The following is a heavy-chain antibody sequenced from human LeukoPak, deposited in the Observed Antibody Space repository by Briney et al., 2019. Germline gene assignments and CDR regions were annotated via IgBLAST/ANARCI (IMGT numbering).Heavy chain of an antibody. CDR3: ARERGGGSYGYYYYYMDV. CDR1: GYTFSGYY. V-gene: IGHV1-2*02. J-gene: IGHJ6*03. Sequence: ASVKVSCEASGYTFSGYYMHWVRQAPGQGLEWMGWINPNSGGTNYAQKFQGRVTMTRDTSISTAYMELSRLRSDDTAVYYCARERGGGSYGYYYYYMDVWGKGTTVTVSS. D-gene: IGHD1-26*01. CDR2: INPNSGGT.